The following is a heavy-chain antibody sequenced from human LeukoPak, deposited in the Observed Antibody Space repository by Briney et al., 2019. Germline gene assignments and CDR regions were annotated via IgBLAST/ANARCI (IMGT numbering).Heavy chain of an antibody. CDR3: VLGYYFDY. CDR1: GFTFSSYT. Sequence: GGSLRLSCAASGFTFSSYTMSWVRQAPGKGLEWVSTITTSDGNTYYADSVRGRFTVSRDNSKNTLYLQMSSLRAEDTAVYYCVLGYYFDYWGQGTLVTVSS. CDR2: ITTSDGNT. D-gene: IGHD3-22*01. J-gene: IGHJ4*02. V-gene: IGHV3-23*01.